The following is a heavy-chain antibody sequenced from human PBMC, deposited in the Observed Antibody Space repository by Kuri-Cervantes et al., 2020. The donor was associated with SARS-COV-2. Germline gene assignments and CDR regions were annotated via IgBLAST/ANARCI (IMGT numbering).Heavy chain of an antibody. CDR3: ARDLGYYYDSSGPPPLGY. D-gene: IGHD3-22*01. J-gene: IGHJ4*02. Sequence: ASVKVSCKASGYTFTSYGISWVRQAPGQGLEWMGWISAYNGNTNYAQKLQGRVTMTTDTSTSTAYMEPRSLRSEDTAVYYCARDLGYYYDSSGPPPLGYWGQGTLVTVSS. CDR2: ISAYNGNT. CDR1: GYTFTSYG. V-gene: IGHV1-18*01.